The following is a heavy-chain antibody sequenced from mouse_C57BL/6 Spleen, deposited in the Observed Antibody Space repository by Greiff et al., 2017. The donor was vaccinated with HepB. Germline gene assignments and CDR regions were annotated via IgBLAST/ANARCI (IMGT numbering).Heavy chain of an antibody. Sequence: EVQLQQSGPELVKPGASVKISCKASGYTFTDYYMNWVKQSHGKSLEWIGDINPNNGGTSYNQKFKGKATLTVDKSSSTAYMELRSLTSEDSAVYYCARPYYSNYRWYFDVWGTGTTVTVSS. J-gene: IGHJ1*03. CDR1: GYTFTDYY. CDR3: ARPYYSNYRWYFDV. CDR2: INPNNGGT. V-gene: IGHV1-26*01. D-gene: IGHD2-5*01.